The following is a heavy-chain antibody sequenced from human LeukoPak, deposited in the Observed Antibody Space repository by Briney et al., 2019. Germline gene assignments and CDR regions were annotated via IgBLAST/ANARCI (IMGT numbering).Heavy chain of an antibody. CDR3: ARDYGSYYYGSGSYYV. V-gene: IGHV1-18*01. Sequence: ASVKVSCKASGYTFTSYGISWVRQAPGQGLEWMGWISAYNGNTNYAQKLQGRVTMTTDTSTSTAYMELRSLRSDDTAVYYCARDYGSYYYGSGSYYVWGKGTTLTVSS. D-gene: IGHD3-10*01. CDR2: ISAYNGNT. J-gene: IGHJ6*04. CDR1: GYTFTSYG.